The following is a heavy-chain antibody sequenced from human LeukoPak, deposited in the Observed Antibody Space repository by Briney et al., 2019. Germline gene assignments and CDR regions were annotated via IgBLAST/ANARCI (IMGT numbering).Heavy chain of an antibody. CDR1: GGTFSSYA. V-gene: IGHV1-69*13. CDR2: IIPIFGTA. J-gene: IGHJ6*02. Sequence: ASVKVSCEASGGTFSSYAISWVRQAPGQGLEWMGGIIPIFGTANYAQKFQGRVTITADESTSTAYMELSSLRSEDTAVYYCASYPSYYYYGMDVWGQGTTVTVSS. CDR3: ASYPSYYYYGMDV.